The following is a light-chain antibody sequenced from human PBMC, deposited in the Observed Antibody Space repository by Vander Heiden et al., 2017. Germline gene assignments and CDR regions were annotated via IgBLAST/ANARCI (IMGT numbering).Light chain of an antibody. CDR2: GAS. CDR1: QSVTSTY. Sequence: EIVLRQSPGTLSLSPGERATLSCRASQSVTSTYLAWYQQKPGQAPRLLIYGASNRATGIPDRFSGSGSGTDFTLTISRLEPEDFAVYYCQQYGNSPAKTFGHGITVE. CDR3: QQYGNSPAKT. V-gene: IGKV3-20*01. J-gene: IGKJ1*01.